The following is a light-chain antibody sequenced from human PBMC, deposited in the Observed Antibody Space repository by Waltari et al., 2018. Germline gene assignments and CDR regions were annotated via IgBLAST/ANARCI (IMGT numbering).Light chain of an antibody. V-gene: IGKV4-1*01. J-gene: IGKJ1*01. CDR2: WAS. Sequence: DIVMPQFPDSLAVSLGARATISGKSSQSLLYSLNNKNYLAWYQQKPGQPPKLLISWASTRKSGVPDRFSGSGSGTDFTLIVSSLQAEDVAVYYCQQYYSTPPTFGQGTRVEIK. CDR1: QSLLYSLNNKNY. CDR3: QQYYSTPPT.